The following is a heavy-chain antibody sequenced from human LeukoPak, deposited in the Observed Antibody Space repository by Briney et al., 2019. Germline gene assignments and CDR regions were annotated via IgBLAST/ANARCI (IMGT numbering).Heavy chain of an antibody. CDR2: IYYTGTT. D-gene: IGHD5/OR15-5a*01. CDR3: ARNSSTIVSRIRTAIGFDS. CDR1: GDSTNTYF. V-gene: IGHV4-59*01. Sequence: SETLSLTCTLSGDSTNTYFWSWIRQSPGKGLEWIGYIYYTGTTNYNPSLKSRVTISMDTSKNQFSLKVNSVTAADTGVYYCARNSSTIVSRIRTAIGFDSWGQGTRVTVSS. J-gene: IGHJ4*02.